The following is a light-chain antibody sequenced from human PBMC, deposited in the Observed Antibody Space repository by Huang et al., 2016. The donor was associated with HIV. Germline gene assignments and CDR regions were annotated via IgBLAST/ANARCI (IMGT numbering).Light chain of an antibody. V-gene: IGKV3-20*01. CDR2: GAS. CDR1: QSVTSSY. CDR3: HQYGSLPLT. J-gene: IGKJ4*01. Sequence: EIVLTQSPGTLSLSPGERATLSCRASQSVTSSYLAWYQQSRGQAPRRLIYGASSRATGIPVRVSGSGSGTDFTLTITRLEPEDFAVYFCHQYGSLPLTFGGGTKVEIK.